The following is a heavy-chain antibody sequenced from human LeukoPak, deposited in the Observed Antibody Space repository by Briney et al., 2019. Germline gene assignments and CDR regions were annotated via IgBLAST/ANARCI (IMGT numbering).Heavy chain of an antibody. CDR2: IIPIFGTA. Sequence: SVKVSCKASGGTFSSYAISWVRQAPGQGLEWMGGIIPIFGTANYAQKFQGRVTITTDESTSTAYTELSSLRSEDTAVYYCARVTIERYFDWLSDYYYGMDVWGQGTTVTVSS. D-gene: IGHD3-9*01. CDR1: GGTFSSYA. J-gene: IGHJ6*02. CDR3: ARVTIERYFDWLSDYYYGMDV. V-gene: IGHV1-69*05.